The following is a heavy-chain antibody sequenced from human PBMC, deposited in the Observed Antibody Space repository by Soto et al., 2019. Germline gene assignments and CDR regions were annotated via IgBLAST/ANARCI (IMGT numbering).Heavy chain of an antibody. CDR2: ISAYNGDT. CDR1: GYTFTSYG. J-gene: IGHJ5*02. V-gene: IGHV1-18*01. CDR3: ATAEPRIAALFNWFDP. D-gene: IGHD6-13*01. Sequence: ASVKVSCKASGYTFTSYGISCVLQSPLQGLEWMGWISAYNGDTNYAQKLQGRVTMTTDTSTSTAYMELRSLRSDDTAVYYCATAEPRIAALFNWFDPWGQGTLVTVSS.